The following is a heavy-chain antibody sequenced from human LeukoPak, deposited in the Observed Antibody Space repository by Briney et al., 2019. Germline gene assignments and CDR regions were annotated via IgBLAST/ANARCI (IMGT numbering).Heavy chain of an antibody. V-gene: IGHV4-34*01. CDR1: GTSFTSNY. D-gene: IGHD4-17*01. Sequence: SETLSLTCAVPGTSFTSNYWSWIRQTPGKGLEWIGEVNHSGYTNMNPSLKSRVTISVDTSKNQFSLMMTSVTAAATAVYFCARMTTGHDYWGQGILVTVSS. CDR2: VNHSGYT. J-gene: IGHJ4*02. CDR3: ARMTTGHDY.